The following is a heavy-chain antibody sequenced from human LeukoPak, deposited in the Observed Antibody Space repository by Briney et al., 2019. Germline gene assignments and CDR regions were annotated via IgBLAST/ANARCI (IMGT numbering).Heavy chain of an antibody. D-gene: IGHD5-24*01. CDR1: GFTFSSYW. J-gene: IGHJ4*02. V-gene: IGHV3-74*01. Sequence: PGGSLRLSCAASGFTFSSYWMHWVRQAPGKGLLWVSRIKNDGSSTNYADSVKGRFTISRDNAKNTLYLQINSLRAEDTAVYYCVRDAWMAPTPLDYWGQGTLVTVSS. CDR3: VRDAWMAPTPLDY. CDR2: IKNDGSST.